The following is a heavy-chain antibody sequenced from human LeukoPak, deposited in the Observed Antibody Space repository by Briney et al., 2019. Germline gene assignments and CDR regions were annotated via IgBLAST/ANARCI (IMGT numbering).Heavy chain of an antibody. J-gene: IGHJ4*02. CDR2: IRYDGSNK. CDR1: GFTFSSYG. CDR3: AKAGLRFLVWLVDY. V-gene: IGHV3-30*02. Sequence: PGGSLRLSCAASGFTFSSYGMHWVRQAPGKGLEWVAFIRYDGSNKYYADSVKGRFTISRDNSKNTLYLQMNSLRAEDTAVYYCAKAGLRFLVWLVDYWGQGTLVTVSS. D-gene: IGHD3-3*01.